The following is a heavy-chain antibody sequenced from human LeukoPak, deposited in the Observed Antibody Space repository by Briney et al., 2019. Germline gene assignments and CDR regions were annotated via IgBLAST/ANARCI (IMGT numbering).Heavy chain of an antibody. V-gene: IGHV3-53*01. Sequence: PGGSLRLSCVASGFTVSSNYMSWVRQAPGKGLEWVSVIYRGGSTYYAASVKGRFTISGGTSKNPLSLQINSLSAADTAVYNCARDWRGTSADYYFDYWGQGTLVTVAS. J-gene: IGHJ4*02. CDR2: IYRGGST. CDR1: GFTVSSNY. CDR3: ARDWRGTSADYYFDY. D-gene: IGHD6-13*01.